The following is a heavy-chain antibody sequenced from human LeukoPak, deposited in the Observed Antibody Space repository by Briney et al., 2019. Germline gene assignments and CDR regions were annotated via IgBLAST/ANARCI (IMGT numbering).Heavy chain of an antibody. CDR1: GGSFSGYY. Sequence: SETLSLTCAVYGGSFSGYYWSWIRQPPGKGLEWIGEINHSGSTNYNPSLKSRVTISVDTSKNQFSLKLSSVTAADTAVYYCARARGPDYYYYYYMDVWGKGTTVTISS. J-gene: IGHJ6*03. V-gene: IGHV4-34*01. CDR2: INHSGST. CDR3: ARARGPDYYYYYYMDV.